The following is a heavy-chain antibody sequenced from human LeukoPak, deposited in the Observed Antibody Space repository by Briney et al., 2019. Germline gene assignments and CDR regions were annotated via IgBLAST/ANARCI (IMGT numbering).Heavy chain of an antibody. V-gene: IGHV1-18*01. Sequence: ASVKVSCKASGYPFSSYGISWVRQAPGQGLEWMGWISAYNGNTNYAQKFQGRVPMTTDTSTSVAYIELRSVRSDDTAVYYCARVTTYGDYPFDYWGQGTLVTVSS. CDR3: ARVTTYGDYPFDY. CDR2: ISAYNGNT. CDR1: GYPFSSYG. D-gene: IGHD4-17*01. J-gene: IGHJ4*02.